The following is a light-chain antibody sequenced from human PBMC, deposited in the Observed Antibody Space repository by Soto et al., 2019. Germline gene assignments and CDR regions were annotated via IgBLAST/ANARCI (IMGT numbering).Light chain of an antibody. Sequence: QSALTQPASVSGSPGQSIPISCTGTSSDVGSYNLVSWYQQHPGKAPKLMIYEVSKRPSGVSNRFSGSKSGNTASLTISGLQAEDEADYYCCSYAGSSTFEGVFGGGTKLTVL. CDR1: SSDVGSYNL. CDR2: EVS. CDR3: CSYAGSSTFEGV. J-gene: IGLJ3*02. V-gene: IGLV2-23*02.